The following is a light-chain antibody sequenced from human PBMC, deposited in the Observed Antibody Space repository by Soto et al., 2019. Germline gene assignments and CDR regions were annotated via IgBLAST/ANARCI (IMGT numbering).Light chain of an antibody. Sequence: ETVMTQSPATLSVSPLEIATLSCMASQTINNNLAWYQRKPGQAPRLLMFRTSTRATGVPARFSVSGSGTEFNLTISSLQSEDFAVYYCQQYNNWPRATFGGGTKVDIK. CDR3: QQYNNWPRAT. CDR2: RTS. J-gene: IGKJ4*01. CDR1: QTINNN. V-gene: IGKV3-15*01.